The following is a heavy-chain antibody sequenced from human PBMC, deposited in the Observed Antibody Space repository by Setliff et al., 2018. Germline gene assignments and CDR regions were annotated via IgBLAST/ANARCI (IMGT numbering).Heavy chain of an antibody. CDR2: ISHSGST. CDR3: ARGGYNGYAVFDD. Sequence: SETLSLTCAVYGGSFTTYFWSWIRQPPGKGLEWIGEISHSGSTNYNPSLKSRGTISVDTSKNKFSLSLSSVTAADTAVYYCARGGYNGYAVFDDWGQGALVTVSS. V-gene: IGHV4-34*01. J-gene: IGHJ4*02. D-gene: IGHD5-12*01. CDR1: GGSFTTYF.